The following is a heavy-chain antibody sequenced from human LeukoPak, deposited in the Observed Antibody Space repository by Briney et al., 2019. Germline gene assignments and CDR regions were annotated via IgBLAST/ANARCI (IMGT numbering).Heavy chain of an antibody. CDR2: INHSGST. CDR1: GGSLSGDY. D-gene: IGHD3-3*01. CDR3: ARRKSGYYSDFDH. V-gene: IGHV4-34*01. J-gene: IGHJ4*02. Sequence: SETLSLTCGVYGGSLSGDYWNWIRQPPGKTREWIGEINHSGSTNYNPPLKSRVTITLDTSKKEFSLKVKSVTAADTAVYYCARRKSGYYSDFDHWGQGTLVTVSS.